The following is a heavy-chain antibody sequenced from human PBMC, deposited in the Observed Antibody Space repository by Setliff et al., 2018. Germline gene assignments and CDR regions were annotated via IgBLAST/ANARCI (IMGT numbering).Heavy chain of an antibody. Sequence: PGGSLRLSCAAPGFTFSSFWMYWVRQVPGKGLVWVSRINIDGSSSNYADSVKGRFTISRDNAQNTLYLQMNSLRAEDTAMYYCARDSWGLDYWGQGTLVTVSS. V-gene: IGHV3-74*01. CDR2: INIDGSSS. J-gene: IGHJ4*02. CDR1: GFTFSSFW. CDR3: ARDSWGLDY. D-gene: IGHD3-16*01.